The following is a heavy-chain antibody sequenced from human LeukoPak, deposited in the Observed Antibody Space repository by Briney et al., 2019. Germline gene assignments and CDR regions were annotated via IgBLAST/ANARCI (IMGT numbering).Heavy chain of an antibody. D-gene: IGHD6-19*01. CDR3: TTYVAVAVTRHFDS. J-gene: IGHJ4*02. Sequence: GGSLRLSCAASGFTFSNAWMSWVRQARGRGLEGIGRIRSKTDGWTTDYAAPVKDRFTISRDDSKNTLFLQINSLKTEDTAVYYCTTYVAVAVTRHFDSWGQGALVTVSS. V-gene: IGHV3-15*01. CDR2: IRSKTDGWTT. CDR1: GFTFSNAW.